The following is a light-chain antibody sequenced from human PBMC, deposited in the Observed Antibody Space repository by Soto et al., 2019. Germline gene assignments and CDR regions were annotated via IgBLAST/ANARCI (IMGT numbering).Light chain of an antibody. CDR1: QSISSY. Sequence: IRMTQSPSSFSASVGDRVTITCRASQSISSYLNWYQQKPGKAPKLLIHAASSLQSGVPSRFSGSGSGTDFTLTISSLQPEDFATYYCQQSYSTPRTFGQGTKVDIK. J-gene: IGKJ1*01. CDR2: AAS. CDR3: QQSYSTPRT. V-gene: IGKV1-39*01.